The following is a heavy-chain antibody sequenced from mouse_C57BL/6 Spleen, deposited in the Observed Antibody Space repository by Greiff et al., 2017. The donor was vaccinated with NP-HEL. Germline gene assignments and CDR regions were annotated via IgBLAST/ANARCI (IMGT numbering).Heavy chain of an antibody. CDR2: ISYSGST. CDR1: GYSITSGYD. V-gene: IGHV3-1*01. D-gene: IGHD4-1*01. CDR3: ARGLGRKAMDY. J-gene: IGHJ4*01. Sequence: EVQRVESGPGMVKPSQSLSLTCTVTGYSITSGYDWHWIRHFPGNKLEWMGYISYSGSTNYNPSLKSRISITHDTSKNHFFLKLNSVTTEDTATYYCARGLGRKAMDYWGQGTSVTVSS.